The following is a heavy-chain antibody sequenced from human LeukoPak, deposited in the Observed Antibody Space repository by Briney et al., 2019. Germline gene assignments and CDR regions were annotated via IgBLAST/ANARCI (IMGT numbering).Heavy chain of an antibody. D-gene: IGHD1-26*01. V-gene: IGHV4-34*01. J-gene: IGHJ4*02. CDR3: ARHLNGGTYPLDH. Sequence: AETLSLTCAVYGGSFSGYYWSWIRQPPGKGLEWIGEINHSGRTNYNPSLRSRVTISVDTSKNQFSLKLSSVTAADTAVYYCARHLNGGTYPLDHWGQGTLVTVSS. CDR1: GGSFSGYY. CDR2: INHSGRT.